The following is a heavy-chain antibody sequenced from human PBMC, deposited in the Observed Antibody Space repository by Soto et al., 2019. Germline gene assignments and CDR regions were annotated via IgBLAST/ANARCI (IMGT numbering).Heavy chain of an antibody. CDR3: ARQSGDRDDILTGYYIWWFDP. CDR1: GGSVSSGSYY. D-gene: IGHD3-9*01. V-gene: IGHV4-61*01. Sequence: SETLSLTCTVSGGSVSSGSYYWSWVRQPPGKGLEWIGYIYYSGSTNYNPSLKSRVTISVDTSKNQFSLKLSSVTAADTAVYYCARQSGDRDDILTGYYIWWFDPWGQGTLVTVSS. CDR2: IYYSGST. J-gene: IGHJ5*02.